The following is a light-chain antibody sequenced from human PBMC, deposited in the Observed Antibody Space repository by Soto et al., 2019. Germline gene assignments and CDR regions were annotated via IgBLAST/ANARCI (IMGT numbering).Light chain of an antibody. CDR1: QTISRA. CDR2: AAS. V-gene: IGKV1-39*01. CDR3: QQSFTTPT. J-gene: IGKJ4*01. Sequence: DIQMTQSTSSLSASVGDRVTITCRASQTISRALNWYQQKPGKAPKLLIYAASYLQTGVPSRFSGSGSETDFVLTISSLQPEDFATYYCQQSFTTPTFGGGTKVEIK.